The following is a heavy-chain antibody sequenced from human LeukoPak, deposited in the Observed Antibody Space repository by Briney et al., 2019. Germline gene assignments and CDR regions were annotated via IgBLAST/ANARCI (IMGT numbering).Heavy chain of an antibody. V-gene: IGHV1-2*02. CDR2: INPNSGGT. D-gene: IGHD6-13*01. Sequence: ASVKVSCKASGYTFTGYYIQWVRQAPGQGLEWMGWINPNSGGTNYAQKFQGRVTMTGDTSISTGYMELSRLTSDDTAVYYCARGSYSSSWPTDWFDPWGQGTLVTVSS. J-gene: IGHJ5*02. CDR1: GYTFTGYY. CDR3: ARGSYSSSWPTDWFDP.